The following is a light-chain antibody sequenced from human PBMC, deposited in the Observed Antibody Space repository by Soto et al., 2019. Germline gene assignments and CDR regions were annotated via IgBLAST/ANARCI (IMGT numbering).Light chain of an antibody. CDR1: QSISSY. V-gene: IGKV1-39*01. CDR3: QQSYSIP. Sequence: DILMTQSPSSLSASVGDRVTITCRASQSISSYLNWYQQKPGKAPKLLIYAASSLQSGVPSRFSGSGSGTDFTLTISSLPPEDFAAYYCQQSYSIPVGPGTKVDIK. CDR2: AAS. J-gene: IGKJ3*01.